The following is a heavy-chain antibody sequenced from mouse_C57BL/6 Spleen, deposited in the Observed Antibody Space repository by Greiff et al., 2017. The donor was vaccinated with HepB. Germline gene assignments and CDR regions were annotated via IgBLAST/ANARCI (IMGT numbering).Heavy chain of an antibody. J-gene: IGHJ4*01. CDR2: IYPGDGDT. Sequence: QVQLKQSGAELVKPGASVKISCKASGYAFSSYWMNWVKQRPGKGLEWIGQIYPGDGDTNYNGKFKGKATLTAEKSSSTAYMQLSSLTSEDSAVYFCARSGDYNHYYAMDYWGQGTSVTVSS. CDR1: GYAFSSYW. D-gene: IGHD2-13*01. CDR3: ARSGDYNHYYAMDY. V-gene: IGHV1-80*01.